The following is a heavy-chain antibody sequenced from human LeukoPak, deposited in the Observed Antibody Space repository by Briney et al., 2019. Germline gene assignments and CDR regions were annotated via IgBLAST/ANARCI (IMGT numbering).Heavy chain of an antibody. D-gene: IGHD3-3*01. CDR2: IYYSGST. V-gene: IGHV4-31*03. CDR3: ARASYGVYYFDY. CDR1: GGSISSGGYY. J-gene: IGHJ4*02. Sequence: PSETLSLTCTVSGGSISSGGYYWSWIRQHPGKGLEWIGYIYYSGSTYYNPSLKSRVTISVDTSKNQFSLKLGSVTAADTAVYYCARASYGVYYFDYWGQGTLVTVSS.